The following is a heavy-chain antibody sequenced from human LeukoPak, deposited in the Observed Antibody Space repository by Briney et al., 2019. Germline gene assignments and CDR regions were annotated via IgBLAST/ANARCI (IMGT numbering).Heavy chain of an antibody. V-gene: IGHV1-46*01. CDR3: ARYGFSSSWQGGWHAFDI. CDR2: INPTVGDT. D-gene: IGHD6-13*01. CDR1: GYTLTSYY. Sequence: ASVKVSCKASGYTLTSYYMHWVRQAPGQGLEWMGIINPTVGDTIYAQKFQGRVTMTRDMSTSTVYMELSSLRSDDTAVYYCARYGFSSSWQGGWHAFDIWGQGTMVTVSS. J-gene: IGHJ3*02.